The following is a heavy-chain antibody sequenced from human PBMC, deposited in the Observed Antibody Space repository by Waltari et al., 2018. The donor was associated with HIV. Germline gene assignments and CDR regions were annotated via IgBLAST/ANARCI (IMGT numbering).Heavy chain of an antibody. CDR2: IIPILGIA. Sequence: QVQLVQSGAEVKKPGSSVKVSCKASGGTFSSYAISWVRQAPGQGLEWMVMIIPILGIANYAQKFQGRFTSTADKSTSTAYMELSSLRAEDTAVYYCARESFGSSSYALYWCDPWGQGTLVTVSS. CDR3: ARESFGSSSYALYWCDP. V-gene: IGHV1-69*04. CDR1: GGTFSSYA. J-gene: IGHJ5*02. D-gene: IGHD6-6*01.